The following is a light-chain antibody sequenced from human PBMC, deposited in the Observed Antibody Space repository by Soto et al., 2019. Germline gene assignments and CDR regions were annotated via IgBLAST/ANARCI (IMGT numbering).Light chain of an antibody. CDR3: SSYAGSTNYV. J-gene: IGLJ1*01. CDR1: SNDVGGYNY. Sequence: QSALTQPPSASGSPGQSVTISCTGSSNDVGGYNYVSWYQQHPGKAPTLMIYEVNKRPSGVPDRCSGSKSGNTASLTVSGRQPDDEADYYCSSYAGSTNYVFGTGTKLTVL. CDR2: EVN. V-gene: IGLV2-8*01.